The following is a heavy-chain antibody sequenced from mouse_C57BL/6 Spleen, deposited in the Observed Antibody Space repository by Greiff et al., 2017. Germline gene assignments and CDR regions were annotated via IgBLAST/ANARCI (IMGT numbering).Heavy chain of an antibody. J-gene: IGHJ2*01. CDR2: IYPRSGST. CDR3: AREGSYYGSSTYDMDY. D-gene: IGHD1-1*01. Sequence: QVQLQQSGAELARPGASVKLSCKASGYTFTSYGISWVKQRPGQGLEWIGGIYPRSGSTYYNEKFKGKATLTADKSSSTAYMELRSLTSEDSAVYFCAREGSYYGSSTYDMDYWGQGTTLTVSS. CDR1: GYTFTSYG. V-gene: IGHV1-81*01.